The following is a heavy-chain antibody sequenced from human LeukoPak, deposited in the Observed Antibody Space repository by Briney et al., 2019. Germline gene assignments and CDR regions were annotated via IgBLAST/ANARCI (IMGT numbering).Heavy chain of an antibody. V-gene: IGHV3-21*01. Sequence: GGSLRLSCAASGFTFSSYSMNWVRQAPGKGLEWVSSISSSSSYIYYADSVKGRFTISRDNAKDSLYLQMNSLRAEDTAVYYCASGQLEQWLVNDAFDIWGQGTMVTVSS. CDR3: ASGQLEQWLVNDAFDI. CDR1: GFTFSSYS. CDR2: ISSSSSYI. D-gene: IGHD6-19*01. J-gene: IGHJ3*02.